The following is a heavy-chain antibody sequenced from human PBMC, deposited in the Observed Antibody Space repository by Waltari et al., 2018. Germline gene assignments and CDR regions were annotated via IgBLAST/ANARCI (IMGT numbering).Heavy chain of an antibody. Sequence: EVQLVESGGGLVQPGGSLSLSCEASGLAFSSYWMHWFRQAPGKGLVWVARVNSGGSGMIYADSVKGRFTISRDNAKNTLHLQMNSLRVEDTAVYYCARVKFLEWLPQPAVLDYWGQGSLVIVSS. CDR2: VNSGGSGM. D-gene: IGHD3-3*01. J-gene: IGHJ4*02. CDR3: ARVKFLEWLPQPAVLDY. V-gene: IGHV3-74*01. CDR1: GLAFSSYW.